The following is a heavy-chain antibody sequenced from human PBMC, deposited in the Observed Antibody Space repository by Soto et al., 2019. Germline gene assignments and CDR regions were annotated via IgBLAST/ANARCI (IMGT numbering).Heavy chain of an antibody. D-gene: IGHD3-16*01. V-gene: IGHV1-69*01. CDR3: ARTAPMDAGDKYYYDF. Sequence: QVQLVQSGAEVKKTGSSVKVSCKTSGGTFSTFGISWVRQAPGQGLEWMGGIIPFFGPAEYSQKFEDRITITADESTNTVYMALRSLTSEDTAIYYCARTAPMDAGDKYYYDFWGQGALVTVSS. CDR1: GGTFSTFG. CDR2: IIPFFGPA. J-gene: IGHJ4*02.